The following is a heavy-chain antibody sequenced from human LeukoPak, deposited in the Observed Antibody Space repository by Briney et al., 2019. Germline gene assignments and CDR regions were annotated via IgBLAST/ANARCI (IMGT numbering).Heavy chain of an antibody. J-gene: IGHJ4*02. Sequence: SETLSLTCAVYGGSFSGYYWSWIRQPPGKGLEWIGEINHSGSTNYNPSLKSRVTISVDTSKNQFSLKLSSVTAADTAVYYCASQVGATTNFDYWGQGTLVTVSS. V-gene: IGHV4-34*01. CDR2: INHSGST. CDR3: ASQVGATTNFDY. D-gene: IGHD1-26*01. CDR1: GGSFSGYY.